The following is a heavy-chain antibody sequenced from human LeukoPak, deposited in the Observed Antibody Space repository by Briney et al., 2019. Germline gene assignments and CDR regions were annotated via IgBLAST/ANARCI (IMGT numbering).Heavy chain of an antibody. J-gene: IGHJ3*02. D-gene: IGHD3-16*01. CDR2: INSDGSWT. CDR3: ARDVGGGGLAFDI. V-gene: IGHV3-74*01. Sequence: LGGSLRLSCAASGNYWMHWVRQAPGKGLVWVSHINSDGSWTSYADSVKGRFTISRDNSKNTLYLQMNSLRAEDTAVYYCARDVGGGGLAFDIWGQGTMVTVSS. CDR1: GNYW.